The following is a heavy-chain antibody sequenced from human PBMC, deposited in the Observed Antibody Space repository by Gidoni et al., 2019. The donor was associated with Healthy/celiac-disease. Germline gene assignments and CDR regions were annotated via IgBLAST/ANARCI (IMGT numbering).Heavy chain of an antibody. CDR3: ASGYYDSVKDYYYYYGMDV. CDR2: ISAYNGNT. D-gene: IGHD3-3*01. Sequence: QVQLVQSGAEVKKPGASVKVSCKASGYTFTSYGIRWVRQAPGQGLECMGWISAYNGNTNYAQKLQGRVTMTTDTSTSTAYMELRSLRSDDTAVYYCASGYYDSVKDYYYYYGMDVWGQGTTVTVSS. J-gene: IGHJ6*02. CDR1: GYTFTSYG. V-gene: IGHV1-18*01.